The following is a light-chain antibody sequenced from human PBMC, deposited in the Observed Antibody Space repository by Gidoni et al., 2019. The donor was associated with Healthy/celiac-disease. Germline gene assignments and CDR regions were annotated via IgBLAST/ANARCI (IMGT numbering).Light chain of an antibody. Sequence: DIQMTQSPSSLSASVGDRVTITGQASQDISNYLNWYQQKPGKAPKLLIYEASNLETGVPSRFSGSGSGTDFTFTISSLQPEDIATSYCQQYDNLPLTFGQGTKLEIK. CDR2: EAS. CDR1: QDISNY. CDR3: QQYDNLPLT. J-gene: IGKJ2*01. V-gene: IGKV1-33*01.